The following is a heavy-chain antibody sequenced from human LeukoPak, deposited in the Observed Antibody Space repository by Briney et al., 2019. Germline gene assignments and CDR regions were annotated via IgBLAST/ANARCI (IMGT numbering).Heavy chain of an antibody. V-gene: IGHV1-18*01. D-gene: IGHD1-26*01. CDR1: GYTFTSYG. Sequence: GASVKVSCKASGYTFTSYGINWVRQAPGQGLEWMGWISVYNDNTNYAQKLQGRVTMTTDTSTSTAYMELRSLRSDDTAVYYCARTPYSGSYYDPYYFDYWGQGTLVTVSS. CDR2: ISVYNDNT. CDR3: ARTPYSGSYYDPYYFDY. J-gene: IGHJ4*02.